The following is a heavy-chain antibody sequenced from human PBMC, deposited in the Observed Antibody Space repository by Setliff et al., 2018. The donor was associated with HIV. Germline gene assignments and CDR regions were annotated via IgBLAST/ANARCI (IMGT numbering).Heavy chain of an antibody. CDR2: IYHGGTT. J-gene: IGHJ3*02. Sequence: SETLSLTCAVSGYSISSGYYWAWIRQPPGKGLEWIGSIYHGGTTYYNPSLKSRSTISEDTSKNQFSLGLSSVTAADTAVYYCVRDPPLTPTDADHPFDIWGQGTMVTVS. CDR3: VRDPPLTPTDADHPFDI. V-gene: IGHV4-38-2*02. D-gene: IGHD2-21*02. CDR1: GYSISSGYY.